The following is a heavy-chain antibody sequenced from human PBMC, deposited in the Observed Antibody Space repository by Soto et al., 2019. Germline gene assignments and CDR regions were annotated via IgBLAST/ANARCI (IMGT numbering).Heavy chain of an antibody. CDR2: ISGYNGNT. Sequence: QVQVVQSGAEVKKPGASVKVSCKASGYTFTNYVFSGVRQTPGQGLEWMGWISGYNGNTKYAEKFQGRVTMTTDTSTSTAHMELMSLRSDDTAVYYCARAGQAPYYYYGMAVWGQGTAVTVSS. CDR3: ARAGQAPYYYYGMAV. V-gene: IGHV1-18*01. J-gene: IGHJ6*02. CDR1: GYTFTNYV.